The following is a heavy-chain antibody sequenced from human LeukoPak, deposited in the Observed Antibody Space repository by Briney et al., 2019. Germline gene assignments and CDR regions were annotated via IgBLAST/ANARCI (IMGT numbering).Heavy chain of an antibody. Sequence: PSETLSLTCTVSGDSIDTSDYYWGWIRQPPGKGLEWIGNIYYSGGTYYSPSLKSRVIISVDASKNQFFLNLNSVTAADTAVYYCARLVSFCSSANCYPYTYHYYIDVWGKGTAITISS. CDR3: ARLVSFCSSANCYPYTYHYYIDV. CDR2: IYYSGGT. V-gene: IGHV4-39*01. J-gene: IGHJ6*03. CDR1: GDSIDTSDYY. D-gene: IGHD2-2*01.